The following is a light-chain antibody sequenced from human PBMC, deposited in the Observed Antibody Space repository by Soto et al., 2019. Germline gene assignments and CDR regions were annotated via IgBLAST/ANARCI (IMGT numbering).Light chain of an antibody. J-gene: IGKJ1*01. CDR3: QQYGNTPWT. V-gene: IGKV3-20*01. Sequence: EIVLTQSPGTLSLSPGVGATISCRSSQSISSRYLAWYQQKPGQAPRLLIYGATSRATGIPDRFSGSGSGTDFTLTISRLEPEDFAVFYCQQYGNTPWTCGQGTKVEFK. CDR1: QSISSRY. CDR2: GAT.